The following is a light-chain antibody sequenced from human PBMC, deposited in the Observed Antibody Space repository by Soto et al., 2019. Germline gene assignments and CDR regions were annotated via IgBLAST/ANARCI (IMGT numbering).Light chain of an antibody. Sequence: EIVLTQSPATLSVSPGERATLSCRASQSVSSNLAWYQQRPGQAPRLLIYGASTRATGISARFSGSGSGTEFTLTISRLEPEDFAVYYCQQYGSSPYTFGQGTKLEIK. J-gene: IGKJ2*01. CDR3: QQYGSSPYT. CDR1: QSVSSN. V-gene: IGKV3-15*01. CDR2: GAS.